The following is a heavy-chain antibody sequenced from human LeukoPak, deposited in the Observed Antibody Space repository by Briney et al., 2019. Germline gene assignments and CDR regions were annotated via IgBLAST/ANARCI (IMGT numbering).Heavy chain of an antibody. CDR3: ARDRGYYDFWSGYPPYYYYYGMDV. J-gene: IGHJ6*02. D-gene: IGHD3-3*01. V-gene: IGHV1-69*13. CDR2: IIPIFGTA. Sequence: SVKVSCKASGGTFSSYAISWVRQAPGQGLEWMGGIIPIFGTANYAQKFQGRVTITADESTSTAYMELSSLRSEDTAVYYCARDRGYYDFWSGYPPYYYYYGMDVWGQGTTVTVSS. CDR1: GGTFSSYA.